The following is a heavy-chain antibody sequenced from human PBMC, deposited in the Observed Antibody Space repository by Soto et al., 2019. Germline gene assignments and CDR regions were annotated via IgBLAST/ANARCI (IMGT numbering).Heavy chain of an antibody. Sequence: GESLKISCAASGFTFSSYAMSWVRQAPGKGLERVSAISGSGGSTYYADSVKGRFTISRDNSKNTLYLQMNSLRAEDTAVYYCAKDQDYYGSGSYYDYWGQGTLVTVSS. V-gene: IGHV3-23*01. CDR3: AKDQDYYGSGSYYDY. D-gene: IGHD3-10*01. CDR1: GFTFSSYA. CDR2: ISGSGGST. J-gene: IGHJ4*02.